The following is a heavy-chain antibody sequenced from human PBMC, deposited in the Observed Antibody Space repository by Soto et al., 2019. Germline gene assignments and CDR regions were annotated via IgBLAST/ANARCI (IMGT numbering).Heavy chain of an antibody. CDR2: ISYDGSNK. CDR3: ARARIAARPFDY. D-gene: IGHD6-6*01. Sequence: GGSLRLSCAASGFTFSSYAMHWVRQAPGKGLEWVAVISYDGSNKYYADSVKGRFTISRDNSKNTLYLQMNSLRAEDTAVYYCARARIAARPFDYWGKGTLVTVSS. V-gene: IGHV3-30-3*01. CDR1: GFTFSSYA. J-gene: IGHJ4*02.